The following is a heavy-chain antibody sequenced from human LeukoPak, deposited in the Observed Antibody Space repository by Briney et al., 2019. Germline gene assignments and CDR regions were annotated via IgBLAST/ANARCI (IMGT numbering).Heavy chain of an antibody. D-gene: IGHD3-22*01. CDR2: IRAYNGNT. J-gene: IGHJ6*02. V-gene: IGHV1-18*01. CDR3: ARGYYYDSSGYYGYYYYGMDV. Sequence: ASVKVSCKASGYTFTSYDINWVRQAPGQGLEWMGWIRAYNGNTNYAQKFQGRVTMTTDTSASTAYMELRSLRSDDTAVYYCARGYYYDSSGYYGYYYYGMDVWGQGTTVTVSS. CDR1: GYTFTSYD.